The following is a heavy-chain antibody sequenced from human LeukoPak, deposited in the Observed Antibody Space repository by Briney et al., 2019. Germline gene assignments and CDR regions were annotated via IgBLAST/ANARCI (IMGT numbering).Heavy chain of an antibody. CDR1: GFTSSTYA. CDR2: ISGSGGST. J-gene: IGHJ4*02. V-gene: IGHV3-23*01. CDR3: AKALEQETVIALDS. D-gene: IGHD6-13*01. Sequence: QPGGSLRLSCAASGFTSSTYAMSWVRQAPGKGLEWVSAISGSGGSTYYADSVKGRFTISRDNSKNTLYLQMNSLRAEDTSIYFCAKALEQETVIALDSWGQGTLVTVSS.